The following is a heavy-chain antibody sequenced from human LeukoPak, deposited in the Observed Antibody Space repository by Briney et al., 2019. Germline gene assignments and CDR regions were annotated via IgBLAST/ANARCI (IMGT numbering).Heavy chain of an antibody. J-gene: IGHJ5*02. D-gene: IGHD6-19*01. CDR3: AKEPACSGWFDP. Sequence: GGSLRLSCAASGFTFSSYAMSWVRQAPGKGLEWVSAISGTGGRTYYADSVKGRFTISRDNSKNTLYLQMNSLRAEDTAVYYCAKEPACSGWFDPWGQGTLVAVSS. CDR1: GFTFSSYA. V-gene: IGHV3-23*01. CDR2: ISGTGGRT.